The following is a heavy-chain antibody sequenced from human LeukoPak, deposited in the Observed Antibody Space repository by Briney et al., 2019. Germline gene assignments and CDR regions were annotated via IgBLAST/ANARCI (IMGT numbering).Heavy chain of an antibody. CDR2: IYSGGST. CDR3: ARVDYYYYGMDV. J-gene: IGHJ6*02. CDR1: GFTVSSNY. Sequence: PGRSLRLSCAASGFTVSSNYMSWVRQAPGKGLEWVSVIYSGGSTYYADSVKGRFTISRDNSKNTLYLQMNSLRAEDTAVYYCARVDYYYYGMDVWGQGTTVTVSS. V-gene: IGHV3-53*01.